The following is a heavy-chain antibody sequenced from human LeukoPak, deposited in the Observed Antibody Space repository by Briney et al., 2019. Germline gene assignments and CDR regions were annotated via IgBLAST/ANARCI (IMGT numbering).Heavy chain of an antibody. V-gene: IGHV1-46*01. Sequence: AASVKVSCKASGYTFTSYYMHWVRQAPGQGLEWMGIINPSGGSTSYAQKFQGRVTMTRDTSTSTAYMELSSLRSEDTAVYYCARDPIYSGYRNGTDYWGQGTLVTVSS. J-gene: IGHJ4*02. D-gene: IGHD5-12*01. CDR1: GYTFTSYY. CDR2: INPSGGST. CDR3: ARDPIYSGYRNGTDY.